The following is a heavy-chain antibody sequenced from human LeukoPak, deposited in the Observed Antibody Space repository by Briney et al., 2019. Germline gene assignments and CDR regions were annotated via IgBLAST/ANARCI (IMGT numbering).Heavy chain of an antibody. D-gene: IGHD2-2*01. CDR2: ISAYSGDT. J-gene: IGHJ3*02. CDR1: GYTFTSYG. Sequence: ASVKVSCKASGYTFTSYGISWVRQAPGQGLEWMGWISAYSGDTNYAQKFQGRVTITADESTSTAYMELSSLRSEDTAVYYCARERTYCSSTSCSPAGAFDIWGQGTMVTVSS. V-gene: IGHV1-18*01. CDR3: ARERTYCSSTSCSPAGAFDI.